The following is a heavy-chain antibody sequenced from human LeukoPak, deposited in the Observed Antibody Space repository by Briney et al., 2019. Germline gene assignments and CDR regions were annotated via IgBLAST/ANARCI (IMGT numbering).Heavy chain of an antibody. D-gene: IGHD3-22*01. V-gene: IGHV3-21*01. CDR2: ISSSSSYI. CDR3: ATVVVRSGTYAFDI. Sequence: AGGSLRLSCAASGFTFSSYSMNWVRQAPGKGLEWVSSISSSSSYIYYADSVKGRFTISRDNAKNSLYLQMNSLRAEDTAVYYCATVVVRSGTYAFDIWGQGTMVTVSS. CDR1: GFTFSSYS. J-gene: IGHJ3*02.